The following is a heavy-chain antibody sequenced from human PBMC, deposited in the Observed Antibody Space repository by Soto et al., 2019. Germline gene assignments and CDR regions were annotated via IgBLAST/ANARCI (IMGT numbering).Heavy chain of an antibody. CDR1: GDSIISSSYY. CDR2: IYYSGSN. D-gene: IGHD2-8*01. J-gene: IGHJ5*02. Sequence: QLQLQESGPGLVKPSETLSLTCTVSGDSIISSSYYWGWIRQPPGKGLEWIGSIYYSGSNYYNPSLKSRVTISVDTSKNQFSLKLNSVTAPDTAMYYCARQRCTTGFVVWFNPWGQGTLVTVSS. CDR3: ARQRCTTGFVVWFNP. V-gene: IGHV4-39*01.